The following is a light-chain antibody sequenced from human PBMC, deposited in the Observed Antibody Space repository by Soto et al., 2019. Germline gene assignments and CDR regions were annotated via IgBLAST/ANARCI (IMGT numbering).Light chain of an antibody. V-gene: IGKV1-12*02. J-gene: IGKJ5*01. CDR1: HYIDRW. CDR2: DAT. CDR3: QQAYSFPFT. Sequence: DIQMTQSPSSVSASVGETVTITCRASHYIDRWLAWYQQKPGKAPKLLIYDATRLRSGVPSTFSGSRSGTDFTLTITDLQPEDFATYYCQQAYSFPFTFGQGTRLEIK.